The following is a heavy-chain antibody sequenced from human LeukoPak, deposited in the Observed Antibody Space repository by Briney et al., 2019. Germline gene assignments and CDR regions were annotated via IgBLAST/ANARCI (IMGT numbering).Heavy chain of an antibody. CDR2: IYYSGST. CDR1: GGSISSYY. D-gene: IGHD1-26*01. J-gene: IGHJ4*02. CDR3: ARVQDSGSYLSFDY. Sequence: PSETLSLTCTVSGGSISSYYWSWIRQPPGKGLEWIGYIYYSGSTNYNPSLKSRVTISVDTPKNQFSLKLSSVTAADTAVYYCARVQDSGSYLSFDYWGQGTLVTVSS. V-gene: IGHV4-59*01.